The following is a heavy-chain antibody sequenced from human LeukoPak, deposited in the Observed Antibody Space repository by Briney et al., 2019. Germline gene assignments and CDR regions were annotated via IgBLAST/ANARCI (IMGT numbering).Heavy chain of an antibody. CDR2: ISSSSSYI. CDR3: ARDGGGGGYCSGGSCLKPY. V-gene: IGHV3-21*01. CDR1: GFTFSSYS. D-gene: IGHD2-15*01. Sequence: GSLRLSCAASGFTFSSYSMNWVRQAPGKGLEWVSSISSSSSYIYYADSVKGRFTISRDNAKNSLYLQMNSLRAEDTAVYYCARDGGGGGYCSGGSCLKPYWGQGTLVTVSS. J-gene: IGHJ4*02.